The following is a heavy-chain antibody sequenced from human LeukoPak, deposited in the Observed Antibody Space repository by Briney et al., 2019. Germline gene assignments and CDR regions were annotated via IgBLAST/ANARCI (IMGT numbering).Heavy chain of an antibody. J-gene: IGHJ4*02. Sequence: LTGGSLRLSCAASGFTFNNYGMHWVRQAPGKGLEWVAFIRYNGNNQYYADSVKGRFTISRDNSKNTLYLQMNSLKGDDTAVYYCAKGLVEMASITGCDYWGQGTLVTVSS. CDR2: IRYNGNNQ. CDR3: AKGLVEMASITGCDY. CDR1: GFTFNNYG. D-gene: IGHD5-24*01. V-gene: IGHV3-30*02.